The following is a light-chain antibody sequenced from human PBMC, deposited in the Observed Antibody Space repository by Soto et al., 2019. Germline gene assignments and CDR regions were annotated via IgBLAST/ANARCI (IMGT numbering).Light chain of an antibody. CDR1: QDISKY. CDR2: DAS. CDR3: QQYDNPPLT. Sequence: DIQMTQSPSSLSASVGDRVTITCQASQDISKYLNWYQQKPGKVPKLLIYDASILETGVPSRFSGSGSGTDFTFTISSLQAEDIATYYCQQYDNPPLTFGGGTKVDIK. J-gene: IGKJ4*01. V-gene: IGKV1-33*01.